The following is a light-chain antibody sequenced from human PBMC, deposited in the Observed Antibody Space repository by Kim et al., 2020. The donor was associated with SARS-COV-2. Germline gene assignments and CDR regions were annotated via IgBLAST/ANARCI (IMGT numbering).Light chain of an antibody. CDR3: QETNIFPSFT. V-gene: IGKV1-39*01. CDR2: EAS. J-gene: IGKJ3*01. CDR1: QNINTY. Sequence: QVTQSPSSLSASVGDRVTISCRTSQNINTYLNWYYQKPGQAPRLLFSEASRLHSGVPSRFSASGSGTHFTLTILWLQPDDSGTYFCQETNIFPSFTFGPGTKVDIK.